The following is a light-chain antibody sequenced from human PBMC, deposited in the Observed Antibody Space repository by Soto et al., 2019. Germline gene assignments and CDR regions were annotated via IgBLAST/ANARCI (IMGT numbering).Light chain of an antibody. CDR3: QQYNNWPIT. CDR2: DAS. J-gene: IGKJ5*01. V-gene: IGKV3-15*01. CDR1: QSVSSN. Sequence: EIVMTQSPATLSVSPGERATLSCRASQSVSSNLAWYQQKPGQAPRLLIYDASARALHAPARFAGSGSGTDFTLTISSLQSEDFAVYFCQQYNNWPITFGQGTRLEIK.